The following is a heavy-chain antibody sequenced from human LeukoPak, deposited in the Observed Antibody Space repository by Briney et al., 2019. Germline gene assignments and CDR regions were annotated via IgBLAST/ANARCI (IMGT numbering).Heavy chain of an antibody. D-gene: IGHD2-2*02. CDR3: ARAPGYCSSTSCYTGDAFDI. J-gene: IGHJ3*02. CDR2: IYYSGST. CDR1: GYSISSGYY. V-gene: IGHV4-38-2*02. Sequence: PSETLSLTCTVSGYSISSGYYWGWIRQPPGKGLEWIGYIYYSGSTYYNPSLKSRVTISVDTSKNQFSLKLSSVTAADTAVYYCARAPGYCSSTSCYTGDAFDIWGQGTMVTVSS.